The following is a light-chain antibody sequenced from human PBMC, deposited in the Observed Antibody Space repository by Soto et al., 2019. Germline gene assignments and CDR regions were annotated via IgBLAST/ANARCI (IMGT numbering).Light chain of an antibody. J-gene: IGKJ1*01. Sequence: TQMTQSPASLSASVGDRVTLXXRASQSISSYLNWYQQKPGQAPKXLCDAASSLQRVVPSRFSGRGAVTDFTLTSSSLQPAAFATYYCQQSTSTTWTFGQGTNVDIK. CDR1: QSISSY. CDR3: QQSTSTTWT. V-gene: IGKV1-39*01. CDR2: AAS.